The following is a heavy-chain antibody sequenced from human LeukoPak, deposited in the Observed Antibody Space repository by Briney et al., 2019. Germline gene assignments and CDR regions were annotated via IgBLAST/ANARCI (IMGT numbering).Heavy chain of an antibody. CDR2: INSDGSSI. J-gene: IGHJ4*02. CDR3: ARWDFLTAAGDS. CDR1: GFTFDDYG. V-gene: IGHV3-74*01. D-gene: IGHD3-9*01. Sequence: GGSLRLSCAASGFTFDDYGMSWVRQAPGKGLVWVSRINSDGSSINYADSVKGRFTISRDNAKSTMFLQMNSLRAEDTAVYFCARWDFLTAAGDSWGQGTLVAVSS.